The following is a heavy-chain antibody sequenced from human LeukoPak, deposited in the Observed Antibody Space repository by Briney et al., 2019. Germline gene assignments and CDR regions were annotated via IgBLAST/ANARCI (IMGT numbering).Heavy chain of an antibody. CDR2: ISGGGGST. V-gene: IGHV3-23*01. J-gene: IGHJ4*02. Sequence: GGSLRLSWAASGFTFTSYSMNWVRQAPGKGLEWVSTISGGGGSTYYADSVKGRFTLSGDNSKNTLYLQVNSLRAEDTAVYYCAKGGKWDVTPFDYWGQGTLVTVSS. CDR3: AKGGKWDVTPFDY. D-gene: IGHD1-26*01. CDR1: GFTFTSYS.